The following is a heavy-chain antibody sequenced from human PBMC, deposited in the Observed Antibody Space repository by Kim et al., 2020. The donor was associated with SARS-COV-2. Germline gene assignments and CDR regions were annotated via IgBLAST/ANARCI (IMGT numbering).Heavy chain of an antibody. CDR3: ARDPPRDCSGGSCYSPWLPGGYYYGMDV. D-gene: IGHD2-15*01. V-gene: IGHV1-18*04. CDR2: ISAYNGNT. Sequence: ASVKVSCKASGYTFTSYGISWVRQAPGQGLEWMGWISAYNGNTNYAQKLQGRVTMTTDTSTSTAYMELRSLRSDDTAVYYCARDPPRDCSGGSCYSPWLPGGYYYGMDVCGQGTTVTVSS. CDR1: GYTFTSYG. J-gene: IGHJ6*02.